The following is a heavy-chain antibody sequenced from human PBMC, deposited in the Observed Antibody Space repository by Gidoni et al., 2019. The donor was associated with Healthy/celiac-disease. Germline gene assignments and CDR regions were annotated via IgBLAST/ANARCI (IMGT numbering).Heavy chain of an antibody. CDR2: RSYDGSNK. CDR1: GSTLRSYA. J-gene: IGHJ4*02. V-gene: IGHV3-30-3*01. CDR3: ATGGRAASGHFDY. Sequence: QVQLVASGGGGVQPGRSLSLSRAASGSTLRSYAMPWVRQAPGKGLEWVAVRSYDGSNKYYADSVKGRFTISRDNSKNTLYLQMNSLRAEDTAVYYCATGGRAASGHFDYWGQGTLVTVSS. D-gene: IGHD6-13*01.